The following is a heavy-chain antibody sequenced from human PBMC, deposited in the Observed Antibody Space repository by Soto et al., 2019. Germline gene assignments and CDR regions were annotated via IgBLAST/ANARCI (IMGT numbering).Heavy chain of an antibody. CDR2: SFHTGNT. CDR1: GDSISSSRR. J-gene: IGHJ3*01. CDR3: AYGTGWYRLDL. V-gene: IGHV4-4*03. Sequence: PPETLSLTCDVSGDSISSSRRWTLVRQPPGKGLEWIGDSFHTGNTNYNPSLKSRVTISVDKSKNQFSLKLTSVTAADTAVYYCAYGTGWYRLDLRGQGTLVTVSS. D-gene: IGHD6-19*01.